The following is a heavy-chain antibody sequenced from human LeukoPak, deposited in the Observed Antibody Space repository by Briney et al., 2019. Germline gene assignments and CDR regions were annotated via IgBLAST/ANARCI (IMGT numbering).Heavy chain of an antibody. J-gene: IGHJ4*02. Sequence: GGYLRLYCAASGFTFSSYEMNWVRQAPGKGLEWVSYISSSGSNIYYADSVKGRFSFSRDNDKNSLDLQINRLRAEDTAVYYCASRGSYSDYWGQGTLVTVST. CDR3: ASRGSYSDY. V-gene: IGHV3-48*03. CDR1: GFTFSSYE. D-gene: IGHD1-26*01. CDR2: ISSSGSNI.